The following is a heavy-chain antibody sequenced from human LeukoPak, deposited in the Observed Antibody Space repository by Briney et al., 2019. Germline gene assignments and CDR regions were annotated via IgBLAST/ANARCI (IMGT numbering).Heavy chain of an antibody. J-gene: IGHJ4*02. CDR3: ARDPARGQLASPIDY. V-gene: IGHV4-38-2*02. Sequence: SETLSLTCTVSGYSISSGYYWGWIQQPPGKGLEWIGSIYHSGSTYYNPSLKSRVTISVDTSKNQVSLKLSSVTAADTAVYYCARDPARGQLASPIDYWGQGTLVTVSS. D-gene: IGHD6-13*01. CDR2: IYHSGST. CDR1: GYSISSGYY.